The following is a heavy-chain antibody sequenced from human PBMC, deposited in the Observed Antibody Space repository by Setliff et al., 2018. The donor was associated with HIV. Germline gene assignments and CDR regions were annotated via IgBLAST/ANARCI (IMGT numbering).Heavy chain of an antibody. D-gene: IGHD3-10*01. CDR3: TKYASGNWHYGS. Sequence: LSCAASGFTFNNAWMTCVRQAPGKGLEWVGRIMSETDGGTVDYAAPVKGRFTMSRDDSRDTLFLQMNSLQTEDTAVYYCTKYASGNWHYGSWGQGTLVTVSS. V-gene: IGHV3-15*01. CDR2: IMSETDGGTV. CDR1: GFTFNNAW. J-gene: IGHJ5*02.